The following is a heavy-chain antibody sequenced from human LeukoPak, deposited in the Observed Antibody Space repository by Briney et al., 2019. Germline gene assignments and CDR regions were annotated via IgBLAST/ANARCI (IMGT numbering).Heavy chain of an antibody. CDR3: AKEFQRLVSFDY. D-gene: IGHD3-3*01. CDR1: GFTFSSYG. J-gene: IGHJ4*02. CDR2: IPYDGSNK. V-gene: IGHV3-30*18. Sequence: GGSLRLSCAASGFTFSSYGMHWVRQAPGKGPEWVAVIPYDGSNKYYGDSVKGRFTISRDNSKNTLYLQMSSLRVEDTAVYYCAKEFQRLVSFDYWGQGILVTVSS.